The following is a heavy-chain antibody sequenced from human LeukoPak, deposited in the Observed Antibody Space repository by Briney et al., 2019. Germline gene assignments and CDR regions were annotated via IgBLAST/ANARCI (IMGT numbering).Heavy chain of an antibody. CDR2: IYYSGST. V-gene: IGHV4-59*01. D-gene: IGHD3-22*01. J-gene: IGHJ3*02. CDR3: ARGGLENGYHANDGFDI. CDR1: GGSIRGYH. Sequence: SETLSLTCTVSGGSIRGYHWSWIRQPPGKGLDWIGCIYYSGSTKYNPSLKSRVTMSVDTSKNQFSLKLSSVTAADTAVYYCARGGLENGYHANDGFDICGQGTMVTVSS.